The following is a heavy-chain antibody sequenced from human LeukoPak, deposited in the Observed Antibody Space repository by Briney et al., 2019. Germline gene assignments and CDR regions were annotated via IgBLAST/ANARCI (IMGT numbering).Heavy chain of an antibody. CDR3: ARGSTGDKSNN. J-gene: IGHJ4*02. V-gene: IGHV4-31*03. CDR1: GGSINSGGYY. Sequence: SETLSLTCTVSGGSINSGGYYWSWIRQHPGKGLEWIGYIYYSGSTYYNPSLKSRLTISLDTSENQFSLKLSSVTAADTAVYYCARGSTGDKSNNWGQGTLVTVSS. D-gene: IGHD7-27*01. CDR2: IYYSGST.